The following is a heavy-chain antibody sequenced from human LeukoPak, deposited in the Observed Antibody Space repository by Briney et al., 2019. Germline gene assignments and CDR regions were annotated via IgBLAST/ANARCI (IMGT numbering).Heavy chain of an antibody. J-gene: IGHJ3*02. Sequence: PSETLSLTCTVSGGSISSYYWSWIRQPPGKGLEWIGYIYYGGSTSYNPSLKSRVTISVDTSKNQFSLKLSSVTAADTAVYYCARGAGLNAFDIWGQGTMVTVSS. D-gene: IGHD6-19*01. CDR3: ARGAGLNAFDI. CDR1: GGSISSYY. CDR2: IYYGGST. V-gene: IGHV4-59*12.